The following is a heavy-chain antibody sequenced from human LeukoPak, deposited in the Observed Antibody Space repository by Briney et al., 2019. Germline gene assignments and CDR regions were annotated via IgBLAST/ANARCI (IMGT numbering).Heavy chain of an antibody. CDR1: GGSIRNNNW. V-gene: IGHV4-4*02. CDR2: TFHSGHT. D-gene: IGHD1-1*01. J-gene: IGHJ5*02. Sequence: SETLSLTCAVSGGSIRNNNWWSWVRQPPGKGLEWIGETFHSGHTNYNPSLKSRVAISVDKSKSHFYLNLTSVTAADTVVYYCAKLDRRSNLFDPWGQGTLVTVS. CDR3: AKLDRRSNLFDP.